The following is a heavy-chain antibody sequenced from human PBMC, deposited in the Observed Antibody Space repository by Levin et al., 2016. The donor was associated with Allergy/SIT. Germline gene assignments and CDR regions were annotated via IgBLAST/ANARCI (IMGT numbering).Heavy chain of an antibody. CDR2: IHPRNSGT. J-gene: IGHJ4*02. CDR3: AIDGLNIVTDYFDF. V-gene: IGHV1-46*01. CDR1: GYRFTAHQ. D-gene: IGHD2/OR15-2a*01. Sequence: ASVKVSCKTSGYRFTAHQIQWLRHAPGLGLEWMGVIHPRNSGTTYAQKFQGRLTLSADVSNDSVYLDLSSLRSEDTAVYYCAIDGLNIVTDYFDFWGQGSPVIVSP.